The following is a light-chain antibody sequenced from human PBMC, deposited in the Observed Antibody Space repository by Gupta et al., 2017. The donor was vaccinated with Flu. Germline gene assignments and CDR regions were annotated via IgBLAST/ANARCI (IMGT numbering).Light chain of an antibody. CDR3: RTWDSSLSAGV. J-gene: IGLJ3*02. V-gene: IGLV1-51*02. CDR2: ENN. Sequence: QSVLTQPPSVSAAPGQKVTISCSGSSFDVGNNYVSWYQHLPGTAPKLLIYENNKRPSGIPDRFSGSKSGTSATLGISGLQTGDEADYFCRTWDSSLSAGVFGGGTKLTVL. CDR1: SFDVGNNY.